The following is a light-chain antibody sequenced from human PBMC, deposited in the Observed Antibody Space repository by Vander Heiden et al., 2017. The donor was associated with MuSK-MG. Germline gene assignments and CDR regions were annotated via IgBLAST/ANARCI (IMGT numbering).Light chain of an antibody. J-gene: IGKJ1*01. CDR1: QGINNY. Sequence: DIQMTQSPSSLSASVGDRVTITCRATQGINNYLAWYQSKPGKIPRLLIYAASTLQPGVPSRFSGSGSGTEFTLTISSLQPEDVSTYYCQKDDAAPWTFGQRTKVEI. CDR2: AAS. V-gene: IGKV1-27*01. CDR3: QKDDAAPWT.